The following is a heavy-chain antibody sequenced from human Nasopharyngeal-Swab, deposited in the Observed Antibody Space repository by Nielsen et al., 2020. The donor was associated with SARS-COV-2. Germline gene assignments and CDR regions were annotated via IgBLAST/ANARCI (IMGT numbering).Heavy chain of an antibody. D-gene: IGHD1-26*01. V-gene: IGHV3-30*04. Sequence: GESLKISCAASGFTFSSYAMHWVRRAPGKGLEWVAVISYDGSNKYYADSVKGRFTISRDNSKNTLYLQMNSLRAEDTAVYYCARLGGGGGNYWGQGTLVTVSS. CDR3: ARLGGGGGNY. J-gene: IGHJ4*02. CDR1: GFTFSSYA. CDR2: ISYDGSNK.